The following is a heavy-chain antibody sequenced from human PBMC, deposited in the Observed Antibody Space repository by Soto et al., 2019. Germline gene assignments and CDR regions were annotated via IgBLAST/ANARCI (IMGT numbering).Heavy chain of an antibody. V-gene: IGHV4-4*07. CDR1: GASLLSSY. D-gene: IGHD1-26*01. Sequence: VQLQESGPGLVKPSETLSLSCDVSGASLLSSYWSWVRQPAGKGLKWIGHIFSSGRTSYNPSPKSRVTMSIDPPNKKSPLNLTSVTAAETAVYYCAKGWDVKYFDHWGQGARVTASS. CDR3: AKGWDVKYFDH. CDR2: IFSSGRT. J-gene: IGHJ4*02.